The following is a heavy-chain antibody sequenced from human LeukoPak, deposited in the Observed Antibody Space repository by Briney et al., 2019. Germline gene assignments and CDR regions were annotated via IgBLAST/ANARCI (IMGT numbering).Heavy chain of an antibody. CDR2: INRDGSEK. CDR3: VRAIGSNTL. CDR1: GFTFSSYA. D-gene: IGHD4-23*01. J-gene: IGHJ4*02. V-gene: IGHV3-7*01. Sequence: GGSLRLSCAASGFTFSSYAMSWVRQAPGKVLEWVANINRDGSEKYYVDSVKGRFTISRDNAKNSLYLQMNSLRAEDTAVYFCVRAIGSNTLWGQGTLVTVSS.